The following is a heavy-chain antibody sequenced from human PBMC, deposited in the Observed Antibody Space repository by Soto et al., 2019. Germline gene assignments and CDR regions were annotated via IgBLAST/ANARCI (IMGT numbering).Heavy chain of an antibody. Sequence: SETLSLTCAVYGGSFRGYYWSWIRQPPGKGLEWIGEINHSGSTNYNPSLKSRVTISVDTSKNQCPLKLSSVTAADTAVYYCARVFYSYGSGGFDYWGQGTLVTVSS. CDR2: INHSGST. V-gene: IGHV4-34*01. CDR1: GGSFRGYY. CDR3: ARVFYSYGSGGFDY. J-gene: IGHJ4*02. D-gene: IGHD5-18*01.